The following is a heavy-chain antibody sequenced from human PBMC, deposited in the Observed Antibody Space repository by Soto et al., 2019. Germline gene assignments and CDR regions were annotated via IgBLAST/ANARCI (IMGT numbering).Heavy chain of an antibody. V-gene: IGHV5-51*01. D-gene: IGHD5-12*01. CDR3: ARRLKDASGSSQYYSAFDV. CDR1: DYTFSMYC. J-gene: IGHJ6*01. Sequence: VESLTIYCEAWDYTFSMYCIACVLQMPGKCLEYVGIVYPGDSDTRYSPSFQGQVTISVDTSTSTAYMQWNSLKASDSAMYYCARRLKDASGSSQYYSAFDVWGRGTTVTVSS. CDR2: VYPGDSDT.